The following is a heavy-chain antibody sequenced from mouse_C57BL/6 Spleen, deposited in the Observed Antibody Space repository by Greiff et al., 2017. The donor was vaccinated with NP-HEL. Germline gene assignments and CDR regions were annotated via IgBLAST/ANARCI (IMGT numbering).Heavy chain of an antibody. J-gene: IGHJ1*03. Sequence: QVQLKESGPELVKPGASVKISCKASGYAFSSSWMNWVKQRPGKGLEWIGRIYPGDGDTNYNGKFKGKATLTADKSSSTAYMQLSSLTSEDSAVYFCARHLTGVDVWGTGTTVTVSS. CDR2: IYPGDGDT. V-gene: IGHV1-82*01. CDR3: ARHLTGVDV. CDR1: GYAFSSSW.